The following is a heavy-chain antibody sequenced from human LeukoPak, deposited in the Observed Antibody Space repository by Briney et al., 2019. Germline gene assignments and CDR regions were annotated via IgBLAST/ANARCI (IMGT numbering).Heavy chain of an antibody. V-gene: IGHV3-30*19. CDR3: ARDLHYYDSSGYYYFPGVIDP. CDR1: GFTFSSYG. J-gene: IGHJ5*02. Sequence: PGGSLRLSCAASGFTFSSYGMHWVRQAPGKGLEWVAVISYDGSNKYYADSVKGRFTISRDNSKNTLYLQMNSLRAEDTAVYYCARDLHYYDSSGYYYFPGVIDPWGQGTLVTVSS. CDR2: ISYDGSNK. D-gene: IGHD3-22*01.